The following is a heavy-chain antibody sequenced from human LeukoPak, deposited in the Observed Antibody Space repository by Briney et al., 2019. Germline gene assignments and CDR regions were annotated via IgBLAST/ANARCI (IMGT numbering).Heavy chain of an antibody. CDR2: ISWNSGSI. CDR3: AKLRDYGGNSEFDY. Sequence: GGSLRLSCAASGFTFDDYAMHWVRQAPGKGLEWVSGISWNSGSIGYADSVKGRFTISRDNAKNSLYLQMNSLRAEDTALYYCAKLRDYGGNSEFDYWGQGTLVTVSS. D-gene: IGHD4-23*01. V-gene: IGHV3-9*01. J-gene: IGHJ4*02. CDR1: GFTFDDYA.